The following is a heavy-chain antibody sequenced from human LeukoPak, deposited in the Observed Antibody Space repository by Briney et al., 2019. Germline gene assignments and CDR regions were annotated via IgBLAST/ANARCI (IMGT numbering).Heavy chain of an antibody. J-gene: IGHJ6*02. CDR2: IRSKANSHAT. CDR3: TRLREAAGMDYYYYGMDV. CDR1: GFTFSGSA. D-gene: IGHD6-13*01. Sequence: GGSLKLSCAASGFTFSGSAMHWVRHASGKGLEWVGRIRSKANSHATAYAASVKGRFTISRDDSKNTAYLQMNSLKTEDTAVYYCTRLREAAGMDYYYYGMDVWGQGTTVTVSS. V-gene: IGHV3-73*01.